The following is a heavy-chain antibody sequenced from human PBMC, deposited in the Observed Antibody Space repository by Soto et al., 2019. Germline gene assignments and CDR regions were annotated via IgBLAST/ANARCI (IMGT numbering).Heavy chain of an antibody. D-gene: IGHD6-13*01. Sequence: PGGSLRLSCAASGFTFSSYASSWVRQAPGKGLEWVSAISGSGGSTYYADSVKGRFTISRDNSKNTLYLQMNSLRAEDTAVYYCAKDGASSGWYEYFQHWGQGTLVTVSS. J-gene: IGHJ1*01. CDR2: ISGSGGST. V-gene: IGHV3-23*01. CDR1: GFTFSSYA. CDR3: AKDGASSGWYEYFQH.